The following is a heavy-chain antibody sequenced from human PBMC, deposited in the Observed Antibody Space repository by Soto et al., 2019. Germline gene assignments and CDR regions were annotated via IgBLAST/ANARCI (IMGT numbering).Heavy chain of an antibody. V-gene: IGHV4-4*07. CDR3: ARGGQDFWSGPFDY. CDR1: DGSISTYF. J-gene: IGHJ4*02. Sequence: SETLSLTCTVSDGSISTYFCNWIRQPAGKGLEWIGRIDNSGNTNYNPSLKSRVTMSADTSRNQFSLKLNSVTAADTAVYYCARGGQDFWSGPFDYWGQGALVTSPQ. CDR2: IDNSGNT. D-gene: IGHD3-3*01.